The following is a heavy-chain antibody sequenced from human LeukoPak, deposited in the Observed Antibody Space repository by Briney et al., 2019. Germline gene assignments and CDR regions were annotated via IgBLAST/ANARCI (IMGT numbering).Heavy chain of an antibody. CDR1: GFTFSSYG. V-gene: IGHV3-23*01. CDR2: ISGSGGST. J-gene: IGHJ6*03. Sequence: PGGSLRLSCAASGFTFSSYGMSWVRQAPGKGLEWVSAISGSGGSTYYADSVKGRFTISRDNSKNTLYLQMNSLRAEDTAVYYCAKDYSGRWDYYYYMDVWGKGTTVTVSS. D-gene: IGHD3-10*01. CDR3: AKDYSGRWDYYYYMDV.